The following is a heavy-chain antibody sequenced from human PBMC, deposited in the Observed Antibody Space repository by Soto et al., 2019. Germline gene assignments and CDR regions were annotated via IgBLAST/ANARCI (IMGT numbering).Heavy chain of an antibody. CDR3: ARPNWSGSPAYFDY. CDR2: ISSSGDTI. V-gene: IGHV3-11*01. D-gene: IGHD1-26*01. J-gene: IGHJ4*02. Sequence: PGGSLRLFCGVSGFSFSDFYMSWIRQAPGKGLEWISYISSSGDTIYYADSVRGRFTISRDNAKNSLYLQTNSLRADDTAVYYCARPNWSGSPAYFDYWGPGTLVTVSS. CDR1: GFSFSDFY.